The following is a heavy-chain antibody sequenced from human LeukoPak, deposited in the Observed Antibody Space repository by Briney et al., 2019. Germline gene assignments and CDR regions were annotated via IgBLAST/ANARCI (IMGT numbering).Heavy chain of an antibody. V-gene: IGHV3-23*01. CDR3: TRDHPDCRDISCLLFEY. J-gene: IGHJ4*02. CDR2: VTRGGATT. CDR1: GFTFDSHA. Sequence: GGSLRLSCAASGFTFDSHAMSWVRQGPGKGLEWVSSVTRGGATTWYADSVKSRFTISRDNSKNTLYLQMNSLRAEDTAIYYCTRDHPDCRDISCLLFEYWGQGTLVTVSS. D-gene: IGHD5-24*01.